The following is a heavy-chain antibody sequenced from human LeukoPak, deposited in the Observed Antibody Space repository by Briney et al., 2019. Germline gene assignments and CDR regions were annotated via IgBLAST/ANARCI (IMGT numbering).Heavy chain of an antibody. CDR1: GYTFTGYY. CDR3: ARKVVPAAPYLYYYYGMDV. CDR2: INPNSGGT. J-gene: IGHJ6*02. D-gene: IGHD2-2*01. V-gene: IGHV1-2*02. Sequence: GASVKVSCKASGYTFTGYYMNWVRQAPGQGLEWMGWINPNSGGTNYAQKFQGRVTMTRDTSISTAYMELSRLRSDDTAVYYCARKVVPAAPYLYYYYGMDVWGQGTTVTVSS.